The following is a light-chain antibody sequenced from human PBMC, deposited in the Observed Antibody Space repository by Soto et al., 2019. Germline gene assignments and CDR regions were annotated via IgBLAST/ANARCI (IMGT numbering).Light chain of an antibody. CDR3: SSYTSGTTLYV. Sequence: QSALTQPASVSGSPGQSITISCTGTSSDVGGYNYVSWYQHHAGKAPRLMIYASSNRPSGVSHRFSGSRSGNTASLTISGLQAEDEADYYCSSYTSGTTLYVFGTGTKLTVL. V-gene: IGLV2-14*01. J-gene: IGLJ1*01. CDR2: ASS. CDR1: SSDVGGYNY.